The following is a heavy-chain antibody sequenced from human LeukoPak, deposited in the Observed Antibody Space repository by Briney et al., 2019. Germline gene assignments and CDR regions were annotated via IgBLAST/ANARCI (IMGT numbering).Heavy chain of an antibody. V-gene: IGHV3-30*02. Sequence: GGSLRLSCAASGFTFSSYGMHWVRQAPGKGLEWVAFIRYDGSNKYYADPVKGRFTISRDNSKNTLYLQMNSLRAEDTAVYYCAKDSLRNYDFWSGLDYWGQGTLVTVSS. D-gene: IGHD3-3*01. CDR1: GFTFSSYG. CDR2: IRYDGSNK. J-gene: IGHJ4*02. CDR3: AKDSLRNYDFWSGLDY.